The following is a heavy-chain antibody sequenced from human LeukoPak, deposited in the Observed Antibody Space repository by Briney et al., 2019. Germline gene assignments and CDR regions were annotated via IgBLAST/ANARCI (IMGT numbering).Heavy chain of an antibody. J-gene: IGHJ4*02. CDR2: IYYSGST. CDR3: ASDSVTGKDY. D-gene: IGHD1-1*01. CDR1: GGSISSGGYY. Sequence: SETLSLTCTVSGGSISSGGYYWSWIRQHPGKGLEWIGYIYYSGSTYYNPSLKSRVTISVDTSKNQFSLKLSSVTAADTAVYYCASDSVTGKDYWGQGTLVTVSS. V-gene: IGHV4-31*03.